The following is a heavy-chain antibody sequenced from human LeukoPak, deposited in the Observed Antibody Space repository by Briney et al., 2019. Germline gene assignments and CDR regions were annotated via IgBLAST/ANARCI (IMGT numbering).Heavy chain of an antibody. CDR2: IYPSGDT. J-gene: IGHJ6*03. CDR3: AKGFYSSSTPLSPYYYYYMDV. Sequence: PSETLSLTCAVSGGSISSVNWWGWVRQPPGKGLEWIGDIYPSGDTTYNPSLKSRVTMSLDKSKNQFSLKLNSVTAADTAVYYCAKGFYSSSTPLSPYYYYYMDVWGKGTTVTVSS. V-gene: IGHV4-4*02. D-gene: IGHD6-6*01. CDR1: GGSISSVNW.